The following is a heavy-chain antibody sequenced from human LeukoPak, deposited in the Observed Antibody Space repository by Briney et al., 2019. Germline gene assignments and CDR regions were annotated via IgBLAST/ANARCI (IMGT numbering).Heavy chain of an antibody. CDR3: ARTRITVTTRSWDY. CDR2: ISSSSYI. D-gene: IGHD4-17*01. CDR1: GFTFSSYS. J-gene: IGHJ4*02. V-gene: IGHV3-21*01. Sequence: PGGSLRLSCAASGFTFSSYSMNWVRQAPGKGLEWVSSISSSSYIYYADSVKGRFTISRDNAKNSLYLQINSLRAEDTAVYYCARTRITVTTRSWDYWGQGTLVTVSS.